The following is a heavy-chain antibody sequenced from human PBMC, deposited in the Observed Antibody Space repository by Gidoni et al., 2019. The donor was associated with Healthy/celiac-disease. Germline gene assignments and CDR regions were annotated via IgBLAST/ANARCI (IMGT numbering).Heavy chain of an antibody. Sequence: QLQLQESGPGLVKPSETLSLTCTVSDGSISSSSYYWGWIRQPPGKGLEWIGSIYYSGSTYYNPSLKSRVTISVDTSKNQFSLKLSSVTAADTAVYYCARGSDYGGKTWGQGTLVTVSS. CDR2: IYYSGST. CDR3: ARGSDYGGKT. J-gene: IGHJ5*02. V-gene: IGHV4-39*07. CDR1: DGSISSSSYY. D-gene: IGHD4-17*01.